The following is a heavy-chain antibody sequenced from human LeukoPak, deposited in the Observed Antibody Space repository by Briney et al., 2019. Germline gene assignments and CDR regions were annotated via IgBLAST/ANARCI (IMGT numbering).Heavy chain of an antibody. J-gene: IGHJ4*02. CDR2: IYSSGST. CDR3: ARSHIRGGLFDY. CDR1: GGFISSYY. D-gene: IGHD3-10*01. Sequence: PSDPLSLPCTVSGGFISSYYWRWIRQPAGKGLEWLGRIYSSGSTNYNPSLKSRVTMSVGTSKNQFSLTLSAVTAADTAVYYCARSHIRGGLFDYWGQGTLVTVSS. V-gene: IGHV4-4*07.